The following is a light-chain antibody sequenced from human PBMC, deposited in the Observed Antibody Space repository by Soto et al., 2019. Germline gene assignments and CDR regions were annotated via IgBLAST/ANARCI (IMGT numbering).Light chain of an antibody. CDR3: QQYGSSPVT. CDR2: GAS. CDR1: QSVNSGY. V-gene: IGKV3-20*01. Sequence: EIVLTQSPGTLSLSPGERATLSCRASQSVNSGYLAWYQQKPGQAPRLLIYGASSRATGIPDRFSGSGSGTDFTLTISRLEPEDFVVYYCQQYGSSPVTFGPGTKVDIK. J-gene: IGKJ3*01.